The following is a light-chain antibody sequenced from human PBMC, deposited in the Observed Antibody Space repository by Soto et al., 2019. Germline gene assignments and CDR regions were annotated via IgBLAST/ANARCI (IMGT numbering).Light chain of an antibody. CDR1: QGIRNF. CDR3: QKYSSVIT. Sequence: DIQMTQSPSSLSASVGDRVTITCRASQGIRNFLAWYQQKPGKVPKLLISAASTLDSGVPSRFSGSGSGTDFTLTITSLQPEDVATYYCQKYSSVITFGQGTRLEIK. V-gene: IGKV1-27*01. J-gene: IGKJ5*01. CDR2: AAS.